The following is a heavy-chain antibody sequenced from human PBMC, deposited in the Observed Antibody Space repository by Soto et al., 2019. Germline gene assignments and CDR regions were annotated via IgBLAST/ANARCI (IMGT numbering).Heavy chain of an antibody. CDR1: GGSFSGYY. CDR2: INHSGST. J-gene: IGHJ3*02. CDR3: ARGRDIVVVVAATPGAFDI. Sequence: QVQLQQWGAGLLKPSETLSLTCAVYGGSFSGYYWSWIRQPPGKGLEWIGEINHSGSTNYNPSLKSRVTRSVDTSKNQFSLKLSSVTAADTAVYYCARGRDIVVVVAATPGAFDIWGQGTMVTVSS. V-gene: IGHV4-34*01. D-gene: IGHD2-15*01.